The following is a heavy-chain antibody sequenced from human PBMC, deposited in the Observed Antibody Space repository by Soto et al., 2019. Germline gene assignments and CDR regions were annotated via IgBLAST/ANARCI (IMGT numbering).Heavy chain of an antibody. CDR1: GYTLTELS. D-gene: IGHD3-3*01. CDR2: FDPEDGET. CDR3: ATQSSMVPPRIYYDFWSGYSPRSGMDV. Sequence: ASVKVSCKVSGYTLTELSMHWVRQAPGKGLEWMGGFDPEDGETIYAQKFQGRVTMTEDTSTDTAYMELSSLSSEDTAVYYCATQSSMVPPRIYYDFWSGYSPRSGMDVWGQGTTVTVSS. V-gene: IGHV1-24*01. J-gene: IGHJ6*02.